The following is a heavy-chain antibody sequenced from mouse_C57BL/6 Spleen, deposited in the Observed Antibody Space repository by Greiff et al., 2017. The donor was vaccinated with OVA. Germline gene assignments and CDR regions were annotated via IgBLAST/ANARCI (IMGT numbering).Heavy chain of an antibody. J-gene: IGHJ3*01. CDR2: INPNNGGT. D-gene: IGHD2-4*01. V-gene: IGHV1-18*01. CDR1: GYTFTDYN. CDR3: ARALIYYDYDVLAWFAY. Sequence: EVQLQQSGPELVKPGASVKIPCKASGYTFTDYNMDWVKQSHGKSLEWIGDINPNNGGTIYNQKFKGKATVTVDKSSSTAYMELRSLTSEDTAVYYCARALIYYDYDVLAWFAYWGQGTLVTVSA.